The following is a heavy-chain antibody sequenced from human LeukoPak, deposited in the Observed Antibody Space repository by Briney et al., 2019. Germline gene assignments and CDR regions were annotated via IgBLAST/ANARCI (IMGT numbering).Heavy chain of an antibody. J-gene: IGHJ4*02. CDR3: TRDFGSGNYWFDY. CDR2: IRYDGSNK. V-gene: IGHV3-30*02. D-gene: IGHD3-10*01. CDR1: GFTFSSYG. Sequence: GGSLRLSCAASGFTFSSYGMHWVRQAPGKGLEWVAFIRYDGSNKYYADSVKGRFTISRDNSKNTLYLQMNSLRAEDTAVYYCTRDFGSGNYWFDYWGQGTLVTVSP.